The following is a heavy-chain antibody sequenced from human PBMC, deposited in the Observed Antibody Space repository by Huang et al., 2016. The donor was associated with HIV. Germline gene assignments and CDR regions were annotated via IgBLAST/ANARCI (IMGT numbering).Heavy chain of an antibody. CDR2: INWNIGNI. Sequence: EVQLVESGGGLVQPGRSLRLSCAASGFTFDDYAFHWVRQAPGQCLEWVAGINWNIGNIGYADYGNGRFTISRDNAKNSLFLQMTSLRAEDTAFYYCAKDMTSYYDSSDSFDYWGQGTLVTISS. J-gene: IGHJ4*02. CDR1: GFTFDDYA. CDR3: AKDMTSYYDSSDSFDY. V-gene: IGHV3-9*01. D-gene: IGHD3-22*01.